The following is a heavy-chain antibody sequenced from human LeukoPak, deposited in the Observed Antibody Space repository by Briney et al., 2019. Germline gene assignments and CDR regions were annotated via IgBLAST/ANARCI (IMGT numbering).Heavy chain of an antibody. V-gene: IGHV3-33*08. CDR1: GFTFSSYG. CDR2: IWYDGSNK. Sequence: GGSLRLSCGASGFTFSSYGMHWVRQPPAKGLEWVAVIWYDGSNKYYADSVKGRFTISRDNSRNTLYLQTNSLRAEDTAVYYCAGAWYYYGSGSSWGQGTLVTVSS. J-gene: IGHJ5*02. D-gene: IGHD3-10*01. CDR3: AGAWYYYGSGSS.